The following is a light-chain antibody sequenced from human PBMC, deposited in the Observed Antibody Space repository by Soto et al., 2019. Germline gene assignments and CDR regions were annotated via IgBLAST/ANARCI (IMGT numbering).Light chain of an antibody. CDR3: SSSAASNNFYFV. Sequence: QSALTQPPSAYGSPGQSVTISCTGTSSDVGGYNYVSWYQQYPGRAPKLMSYEVTKRPSGVPDRFSGSKSGNTASRTVSGLQAEDEADYYCSSSAASNNFYFVFGGGTKLTVL. V-gene: IGLV2-8*01. CDR2: EVT. CDR1: SSDVGGYNY. J-gene: IGLJ3*02.